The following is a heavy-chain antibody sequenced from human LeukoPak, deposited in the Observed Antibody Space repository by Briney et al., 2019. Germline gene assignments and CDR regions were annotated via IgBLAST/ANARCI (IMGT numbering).Heavy chain of an antibody. Sequence: SETLSLTCAVSGGSINSHYWGWIRQPPGKGRQWIRDIYYTGNINYNPSLKSRVTITLDTSKDHLSLNLTSVLAADTAIYYCVRRDTGWNYFDYWGQGILVTVSS. J-gene: IGHJ4*02. CDR2: IYYTGNI. V-gene: IGHV4-59*08. CDR1: GGSINSHY. D-gene: IGHD6-19*01. CDR3: VRRDTGWNYFDY.